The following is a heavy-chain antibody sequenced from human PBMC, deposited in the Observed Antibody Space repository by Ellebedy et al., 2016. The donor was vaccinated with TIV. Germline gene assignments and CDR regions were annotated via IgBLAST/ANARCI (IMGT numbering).Heavy chain of an antibody. Sequence: PGGSLRLSCTVSGLTFSNYGMTWVRQAPGKGLEWVSAISNSGGTTYYADSVKGRLTISRDNSKNTVYLQMNSLRAEDTAVYYCARAADFYGSGSRFGMDVWGQGTTVTVSS. CDR1: GLTFSNYG. V-gene: IGHV3-23*01. CDR2: ISNSGGTT. CDR3: ARAADFYGSGSRFGMDV. D-gene: IGHD3-10*01. J-gene: IGHJ6*02.